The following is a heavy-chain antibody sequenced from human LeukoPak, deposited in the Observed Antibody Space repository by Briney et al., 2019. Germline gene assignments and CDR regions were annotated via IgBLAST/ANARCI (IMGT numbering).Heavy chain of an antibody. CDR1: GGSISSYF. J-gene: IGHJ2*01. D-gene: IGHD3-22*01. CDR3: ARSYDSSGYHWYFDL. Sequence: PAETLSLTCTVPGGSISSYFWSWIRQPAGKGLEWIGRIYTTGSINYNPSLKSRVTMSLDTSKNQFSLRLTSATAADTAVYYCARSYDSSGYHWYFDLWGRGTLVTVSS. V-gene: IGHV4-4*07. CDR2: IYTTGSI.